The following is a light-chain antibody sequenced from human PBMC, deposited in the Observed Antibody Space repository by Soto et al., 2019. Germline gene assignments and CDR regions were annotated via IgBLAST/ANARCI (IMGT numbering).Light chain of an antibody. CDR2: AAS. J-gene: IGKJ1*01. Sequence: DIQMTQSRSSLSASVGARFTISCRASQSISSNLNWYQQKPGKAPKLLIYAASSLQSGVPSRFSGSGSGTDFNLTISSLQTEDFATYYCQQSYSTPRTFGQGTKVDIK. CDR1: QSISSN. V-gene: IGKV1-39*01. CDR3: QQSYSTPRT.